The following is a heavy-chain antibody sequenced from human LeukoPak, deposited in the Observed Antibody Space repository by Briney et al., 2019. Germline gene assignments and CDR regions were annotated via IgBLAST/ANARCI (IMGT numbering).Heavy chain of an antibody. CDR1: GYIFTGHY. V-gene: IGHV1-2*02. CDR2: INPNSGGT. J-gene: IGHJ3*01. CDR3: ARGRAGFDGFDF. D-gene: IGHD3-9*01. Sequence: ASVKVSCKASGYIFTGHYLHWVRQAPGLGLEWMGCINPNSGGTNYALRFQGRVTMTSDTSIRTAYMDLSGLRSDDTAVFYCARGRAGFDGFDFWGQGTMVTVSS.